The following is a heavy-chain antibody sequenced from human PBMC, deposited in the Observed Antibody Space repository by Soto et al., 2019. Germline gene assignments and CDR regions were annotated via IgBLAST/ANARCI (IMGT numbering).Heavy chain of an antibody. CDR2: IYTSGST. V-gene: IGHV4-4*07. CDR3: ARVRIAARTGAYGMDV. J-gene: IGHJ6*02. D-gene: IGHD6-6*01. CDR1: GGSISSYY. Sequence: SETLSLTCTVSGGSISSYYWSWIRQPAGKGLEWIGRIYTSGSTNYNPSLKSRVTMSVDTSKNQFSLKLSSVTAADTAVYYCARVRIAARTGAYGMDVWGQGTTVTVS.